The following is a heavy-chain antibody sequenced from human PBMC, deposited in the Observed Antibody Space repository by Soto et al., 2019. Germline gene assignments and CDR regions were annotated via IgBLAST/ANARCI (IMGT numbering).Heavy chain of an antibody. CDR2: IYWDDDK. CDR1: GFSLSTSGVG. CDR3: AHRGYYYDSSGYYSAAEYFQH. J-gene: IGHJ1*01. Sequence: QITLKESGPTLVKPTQTLTLTCTFSGFSLSTSGVGVGWIRQPPGNALEWLALIYWDDDKRYSPSLKSRLTITKDTSKTQVVLTMTNMDPVDTATYYCAHRGYYYDSSGYYSAAEYFQHWGQGTLVTVSS. D-gene: IGHD3-22*01. V-gene: IGHV2-5*02.